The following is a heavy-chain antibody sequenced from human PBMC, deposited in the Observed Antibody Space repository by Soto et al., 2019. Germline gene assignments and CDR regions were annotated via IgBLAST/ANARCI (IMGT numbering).Heavy chain of an antibody. V-gene: IGHV3-21*01. CDR2: ISTSSNYI. Sequence: EVQLVESGGGLVKPGGSLRLSCAASGFTFSSYSMNWVRQAPGKGLEWVSSISTSSNYIYYADSVKGRFTISRDNAMNSLYLQMNSLRAEDTAVYYCARDGGYSGYDCWGQGTLVTVSS. CDR1: GFTFSSYS. D-gene: IGHD5-12*01. CDR3: ARDGGYSGYDC. J-gene: IGHJ4*02.